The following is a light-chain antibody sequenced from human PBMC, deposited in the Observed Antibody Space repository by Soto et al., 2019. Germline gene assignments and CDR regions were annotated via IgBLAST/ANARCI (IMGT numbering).Light chain of an antibody. CDR3: QQYGSSPHT. CDR1: QSVSSSY. Sequence: EIVLTQSPGTLSLSPGELATLSCRASQSVSSSYLAWYQHKPGQAPRLLIYGASSRATGIPDRFSGSGSGTDFTLTISRLEPEDFAVYYCQQYGSSPHTFGQGTKLEIK. J-gene: IGKJ2*01. V-gene: IGKV3-20*01. CDR2: GAS.